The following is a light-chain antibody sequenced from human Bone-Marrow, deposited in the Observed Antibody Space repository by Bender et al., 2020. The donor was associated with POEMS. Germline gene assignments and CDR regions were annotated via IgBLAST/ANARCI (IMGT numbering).Light chain of an antibody. Sequence: QSALTQPPSASGSPGQSVTISCTGTSSDVGGYNSVSWYQQHPGKAPKLMIFDVDHRPSGISNRFSGSKSGNTASLTISGLRPEDEGDYYCASYTSSGTLYVVFGGGTKLTVL. J-gene: IGLJ2*01. CDR1: SSDVGGYNS. CDR2: DVD. V-gene: IGLV2-14*01. CDR3: ASYTSSGTLYVV.